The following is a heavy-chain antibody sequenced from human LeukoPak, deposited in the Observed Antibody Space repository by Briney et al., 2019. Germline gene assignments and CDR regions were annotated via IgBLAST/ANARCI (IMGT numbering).Heavy chain of an antibody. D-gene: IGHD1-26*01. CDR3: ARAGWELLYYNY. V-gene: IGHV1-2*04. CDR2: INPNSGGT. Sequence: ASVKVSCKASGYTFTGYSMHWVRQAPGQGLEWMGWINPNSGGTNYAQKFQGWVTMTRDTSISTAYMELSRLRSDDTAVYYCARAGWELLYYNYWGQGTLVTVSS. CDR1: GYTFTGYS. J-gene: IGHJ4*02.